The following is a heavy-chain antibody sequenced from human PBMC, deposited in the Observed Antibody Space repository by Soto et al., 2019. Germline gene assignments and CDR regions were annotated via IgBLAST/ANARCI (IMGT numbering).Heavy chain of an antibody. Sequence: EVQLVESGGGLVQPGGSLRLSCAASGFTFSTYEMNWVSQAPGKGLEWVSYISSSGSTIYYADSVKGRFTISRDNAKNPLYQQMNSGRAEDRAVYYGGLRAGGGGAFDFWGQGTMVTVSS. J-gene: IGHJ3*01. V-gene: IGHV3-48*03. D-gene: IGHD3-10*01. CDR1: GFTFSTYE. CDR2: ISSSGSTI. CDR3: GLRAGGGGAFDF.